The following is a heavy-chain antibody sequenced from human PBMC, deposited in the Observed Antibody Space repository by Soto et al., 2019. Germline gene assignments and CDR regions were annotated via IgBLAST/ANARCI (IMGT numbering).Heavy chain of an antibody. V-gene: IGHV1-3*01. J-gene: IGHJ5*02. CDR2: INAGNGNT. CDR3: ARDPFTMVRGATNWFDP. CDR1: GYTFTSYA. Sequence: QVQLVQSGAEVKKPGASVKVSCKASGYTFTSYAMHWVRQVPGQRLEWMGWINAGNGNTKYSQKFQGRVTITRDTSASTAYMELSSLRSEDTAVYYCARDPFTMVRGATNWFDPWGQGTLVTVSS. D-gene: IGHD3-10*01.